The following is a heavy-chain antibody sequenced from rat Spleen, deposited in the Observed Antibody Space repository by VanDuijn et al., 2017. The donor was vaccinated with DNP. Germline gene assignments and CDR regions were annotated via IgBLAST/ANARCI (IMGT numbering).Heavy chain of an antibody. CDR2: IRSGGST. Sequence: QVQLKESGPGLVQPSQTLSHTCTVSGFSATDYRVHWVRQPPGKGLEWMGRIRSGGSTDYNSALKSRLRISRYTSKRQVFLKIKSMQTEDTAIYFCTHSGQSYYYGSPFAYWGQGTLVTVSS. CDR3: THSGQSYYYGSPFAY. V-gene: IGHV2-19*01. D-gene: IGHD1-2*01. J-gene: IGHJ3*01. CDR1: GFSATDYR.